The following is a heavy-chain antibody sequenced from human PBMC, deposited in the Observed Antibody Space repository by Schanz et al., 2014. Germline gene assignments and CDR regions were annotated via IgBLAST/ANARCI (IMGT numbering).Heavy chain of an antibody. CDR2: ISAYNGNT. D-gene: IGHD3-9*01. V-gene: IGHV1-18*04. CDR3: ARVQDDILTGSEYYYGMDV. CDR1: GYTFSDYY. Sequence: QVQLVQSGAEVKKPGASVKVSCKASGYTFSDYYIHWVRQAPGQGLEWMGWISAYNGNTNYAQKLQGRVTMTTDTSTSTAYMELRSLRSDDTAVYYCARVQDDILTGSEYYYGMDVWGQGTTVTVSS. J-gene: IGHJ6*02.